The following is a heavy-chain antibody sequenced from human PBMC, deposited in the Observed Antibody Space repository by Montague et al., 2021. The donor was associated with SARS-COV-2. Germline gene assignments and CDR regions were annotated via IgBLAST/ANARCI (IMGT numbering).Heavy chain of an antibody. J-gene: IGHJ4*02. CDR2: VHYTGSS. CDR1: GGSMSGYY. CDR3: ARAQNTCFIANCVNYFDV. Sequence: SETLSLTCEVSGGSMSGYYWTWIRQSQGKGLEWIGYVHYTGSSKYKPSLKTRVSLSLDTPKNHFSLHLSSVTAADTAIYFCARAQNTCFIANCVNYFDVWGLGALVTVSS. D-gene: IGHD1-1*01. V-gene: IGHV4-59*01.